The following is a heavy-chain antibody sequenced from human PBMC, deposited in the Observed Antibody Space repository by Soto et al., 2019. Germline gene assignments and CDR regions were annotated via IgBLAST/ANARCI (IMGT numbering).Heavy chain of an antibody. V-gene: IGHV3-9*01. J-gene: IGHJ4*02. CDR2: IQWSSGSL. CDR3: GKGVRKPGTIKGLGYYLDQ. CDR1: GFTFDDHV. D-gene: IGHD1-20*01. Sequence: EVRLVESGGGLVQPGRPLRLSCIASGFTFDDHVMHWVRRAPGKGLEWVSGIQWSSGSLDYANSVKGRFTISRDNAKKSLYLQMNSLRRADTALYYCGKGVRKPGTIKGLGYYLDQWGQGTQVTVSS.